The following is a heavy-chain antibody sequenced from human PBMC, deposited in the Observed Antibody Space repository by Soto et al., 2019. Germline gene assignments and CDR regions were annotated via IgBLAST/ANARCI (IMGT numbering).Heavy chain of an antibody. CDR2: IYYSGNT. Sequence: SETLSLTCTVSGDSISSGDYYWSWIRQPPGKGLEWIGCIYYSGNTYYNPSLKRRFSISVDTSKNQFSLQLSSVTVADTAVYYCARDFKRYRSPPGPLEYWGLGILVTVSS. V-gene: IGHV4-30-4*01. CDR3: ARDFKRYRSPPGPLEY. J-gene: IGHJ4*02. D-gene: IGHD6-13*01. CDR1: GDSISSGDYY.